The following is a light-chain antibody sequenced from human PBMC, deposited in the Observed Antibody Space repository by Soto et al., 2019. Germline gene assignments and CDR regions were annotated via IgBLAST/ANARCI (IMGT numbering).Light chain of an antibody. J-gene: IGKJ1*01. V-gene: IGKV3-11*01. Sequence: EIVLTQSPATLSLSPGERATLSCRASQSVSSYLAWYQQKPGQAPRLLIHDASNRATGIPARFSGSGSGTDFALTISGLEPADFAIYFCQQRNTWHATFGQGTQVEIK. CDR2: DAS. CDR1: QSVSSY. CDR3: QQRNTWHAT.